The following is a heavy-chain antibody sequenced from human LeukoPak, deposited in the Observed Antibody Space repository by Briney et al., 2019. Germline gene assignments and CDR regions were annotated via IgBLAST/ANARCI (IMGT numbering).Heavy chain of an antibody. J-gene: IGHJ4*02. CDR1: GFTFSSYG. D-gene: IGHD1-26*01. V-gene: IGHV3-33*07. CDR3: ARESLGAVDY. Sequence: PGGSLRLSCAASGFTFSSYGMYWVRQAPGKGLEWVAAIRYDGTNKYYADSVSGRSTISRDNSKNTLYLQMNSLRAEDTALYYCARESLGAVDYWGQGTLVTVSS. CDR2: IRYDGTNK.